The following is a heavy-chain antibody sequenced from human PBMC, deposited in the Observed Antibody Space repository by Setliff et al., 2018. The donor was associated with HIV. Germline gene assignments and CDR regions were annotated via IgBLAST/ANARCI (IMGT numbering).Heavy chain of an antibody. Sequence: SETLSLTCTVSDYSISSRYYWTWIRQPPGKGLEWIGEINHSGSTNYSPSLKSRVTISVDASRNQFSLKLRSVTAADTAVYYCARSRGPWDSSHEPGSSWFDYWGQGTLVTVSS. CDR3: ARSRGPWDSSHEPGSSWFDY. V-gene: IGHV4-38-2*02. CDR2: INHSGST. D-gene: IGHD6-13*01. J-gene: IGHJ4*02. CDR1: DYSISSRYY.